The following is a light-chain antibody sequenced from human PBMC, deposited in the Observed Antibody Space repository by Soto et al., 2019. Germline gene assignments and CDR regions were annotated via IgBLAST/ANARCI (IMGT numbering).Light chain of an antibody. J-gene: IGLJ2*01. CDR2: DVS. Sequence: QAVVTQPASVSGSPGQSITISCTGTSSDVGGYNYVSWYQQYPGKAPKLMIYDVSNRPSGVSNRFSGSKSGNTASLTISGLQAEDEADYYCSSYTSSSTVVFGGGPSSPS. V-gene: IGLV2-14*01. CDR1: SSDVGGYNY. CDR3: SSYTSSSTVV.